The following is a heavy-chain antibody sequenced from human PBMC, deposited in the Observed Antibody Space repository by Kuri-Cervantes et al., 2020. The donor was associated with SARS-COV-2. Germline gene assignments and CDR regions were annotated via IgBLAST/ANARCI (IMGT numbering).Heavy chain of an antibody. CDR3: ARAGSSSSYYYYGMDV. CDR2: ISAYNGNT. D-gene: IGHD6-6*01. J-gene: IGHJ6*02. V-gene: IGHV1-18*04. Sequence: ASVKVSCKASGYTFTSYGISWVRQAPGQGLEWMGWISAYNGNTNYAQKFQGWVPMTRDTSISTAYMALSRLRSDDTAVYYCARAGSSSSYYYYGMDVWGQGTTVTVSS. CDR1: GYTFTSYG.